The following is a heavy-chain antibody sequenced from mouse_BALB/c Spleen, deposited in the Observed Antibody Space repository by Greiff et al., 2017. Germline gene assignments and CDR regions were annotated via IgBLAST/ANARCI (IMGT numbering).Heavy chain of an antibody. J-gene: IGHJ2*01. CDR1: GFTFSSYA. D-gene: IGHD2-10*02. CDR2: ISSGGSYT. V-gene: IGHV5-9-4*01. CDR3: ARGYGNYFDY. Sequence: EVKLVESGGGLVKPGGSLKLSCAASGFTFSSYAMSWVRQSPEKRLEWVAEISSGGSYTYYPDTVTGRFTISRDNAKNTLYLEMSSLRSEDTAMYYCARGYGNYFDYWGQGTTLTVSS.